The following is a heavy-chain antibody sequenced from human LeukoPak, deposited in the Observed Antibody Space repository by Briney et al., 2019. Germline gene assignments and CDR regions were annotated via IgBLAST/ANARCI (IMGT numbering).Heavy chain of an antibody. V-gene: IGHV4-31*03. CDR1: GGSISSGGYY. CDR3: ARDYRAAAGTWSDY. D-gene: IGHD6-13*01. J-gene: IGHJ4*02. CDR2: IYYSGST. Sequence: SETLSLTCTVSGGSISSGGYYWSWIRQHPGKGLEWIGYIYYSGSTYYNPSLKSRVTISVDTSKIQFSLKLSSVTAADTAVYYCARDYRAAAGTWSDYWGQGTPVTVSS.